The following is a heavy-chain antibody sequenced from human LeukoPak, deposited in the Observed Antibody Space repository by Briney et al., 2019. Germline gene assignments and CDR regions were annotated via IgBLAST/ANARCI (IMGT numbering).Heavy chain of an antibody. D-gene: IGHD2-21*01. CDR3: ARQGPYCGGDCSNYFDF. Sequence: SETLSLTCAVSGFSFTSGFYWGWIRQPPGKGLEWIGSFYHSGSTYYNPFIKSRVTISVDTSKNQFSLNLRSVTATDTAVYYCARQGPYCGGDCSNYFDFWGQGTLVTVSS. J-gene: IGHJ4*02. V-gene: IGHV4-38-2*01. CDR1: GFSFTSGFY. CDR2: FYHSGST.